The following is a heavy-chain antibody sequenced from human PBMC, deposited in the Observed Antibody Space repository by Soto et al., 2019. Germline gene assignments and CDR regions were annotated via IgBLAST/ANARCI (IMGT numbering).Heavy chain of an antibody. CDR2: MNPDSGST. V-gene: IGHV1-8*01. D-gene: IGHD6-19*01. CDR1: GYPFTSYH. J-gene: IGHJ5*02. CDR3: ARGRFISKGYDSGWYIAH. Sequence: ASVKVSCKPSGYPFTSYHVNWVRQAPGQGLEWMGWMNPDSGSTDYALKFQGRLTMTRNTSMSTAYLELSSLTYEDTAIYYCARGRFISKGYDSGWYIAHWGQGNRVTVSS.